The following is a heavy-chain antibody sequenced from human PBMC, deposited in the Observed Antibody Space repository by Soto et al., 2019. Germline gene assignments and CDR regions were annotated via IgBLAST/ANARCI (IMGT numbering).Heavy chain of an antibody. D-gene: IGHD2-2*01. CDR2: LYRGGVA. V-gene: IGHV3-53*01. J-gene: IGHJ3*01. Sequence: TRGSLRLSCGVSGFIVRDNFMIWVRQAPGEGLAWVSALYRGGVAYYADAVKGRFIVSRDNPENTLYLQMTSLGADDSAIYYCARALVEVPAHPRLDAFDLWGQGTVVTVSS. CDR3: ARALVEVPAHPRLDAFDL. CDR1: GFIVRDNF.